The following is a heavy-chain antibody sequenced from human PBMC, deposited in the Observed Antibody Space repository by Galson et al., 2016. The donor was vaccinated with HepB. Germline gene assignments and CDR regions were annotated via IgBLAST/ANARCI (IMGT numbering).Heavy chain of an antibody. CDR2: VYSSGTT. D-gene: IGHD2-15*01. J-gene: IGHJ5*02. V-gene: IGHV4-31*11. Sequence: TLSLTCAVSGDSINSGRYYWTWIRQRPGKGLEWIGYVYSSGTTLHNPSLNSRSDISLDTSNNQFSLTLSSVTAADTAVYYCVRGSQAPTSFPDRWGQGTLVTVSS. CDR3: VRGSQAPTSFPDR. CDR1: GDSINSGRYY.